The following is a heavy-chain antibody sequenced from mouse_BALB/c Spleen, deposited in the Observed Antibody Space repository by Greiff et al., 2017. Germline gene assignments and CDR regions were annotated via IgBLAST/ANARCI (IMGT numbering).Heavy chain of an antibody. CDR1: GYSITSDYA. J-gene: IGHJ4*01. CDR2: ISYSGST. V-gene: IGHV3-2*02. Sequence: DVQLQESGPGLVKPSQSLSLTCTVTGYSITSDYAWNWIRQFPGNKLEWMGYISYSGSTSYNPSLKSRISITRDTSKNQFFLQLNSVTTEDTATYYCAREFYYGSSYAMDYWGQGTSVTVSS. CDR3: AREFYYGSSYAMDY. D-gene: IGHD1-1*01.